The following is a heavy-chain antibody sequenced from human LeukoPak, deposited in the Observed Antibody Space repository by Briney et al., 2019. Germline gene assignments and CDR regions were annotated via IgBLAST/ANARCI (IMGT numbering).Heavy chain of an antibody. J-gene: IGHJ5*02. CDR2: RFHSGGT. CDR3: ARFGTRDTCCHPAVDT. CDR1: GYSLSSGFY. D-gene: IGHD2-8*02. Sequence: SETLSLTCTVSGYSLSSGFYWGWSRHPPRKVLEWISTRFHSGGTYYNPSLESRVTISRDTSNNQASMRLSSLTSADTALYYCARFGTRDTCCHPAVDTWGQGTPVTVSS. V-gene: IGHV4-38-2*02.